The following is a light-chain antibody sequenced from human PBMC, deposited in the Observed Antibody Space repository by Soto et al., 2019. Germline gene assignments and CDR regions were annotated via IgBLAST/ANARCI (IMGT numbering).Light chain of an antibody. CDR3: KQFNSYPRT. J-gene: IGKJ1*01. V-gene: IGKV1-13*02. CDR2: VAS. CDR1: QVIASA. Sequence: AIQLTQSPSSLSASVGDRVTITCRAGQVIASALAWYQQKPGKAPKLLIYVASTLESGVPSRFSGSGSGTDFTLTISSLQPEDSATYYCKQFNSYPRTFGQGTKVEIK.